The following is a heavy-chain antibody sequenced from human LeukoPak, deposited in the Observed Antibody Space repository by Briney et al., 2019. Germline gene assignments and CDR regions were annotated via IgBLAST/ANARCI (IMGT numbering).Heavy chain of an antibody. CDR3: ARGYGYSSSWVTFFDY. J-gene: IGHJ4*02. CDR1: GGSVSSSRYY. D-gene: IGHD6-13*01. Sequence: PSETLSLTCTVSGGSVSSSRYYWGWIRQPPGEGLEWIGTIYYSGSTYYNPSLKSRVTISVDKSKNQFSLKLSSVTAADTAVYYCARGYGYSSSWVTFFDYWGQGTLVTVSS. V-gene: IGHV4-39*07. CDR2: IYYSGST.